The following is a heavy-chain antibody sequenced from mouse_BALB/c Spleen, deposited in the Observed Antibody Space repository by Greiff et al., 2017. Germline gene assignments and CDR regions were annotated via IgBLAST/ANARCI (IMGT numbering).Heavy chain of an antibody. CDR2: ISSGSSTI. D-gene: IGHD1-1*01. CDR1: GFTFSSFG. CDR3: ARDYGSVYAMDY. J-gene: IGHJ4*01. Sequence: DVKLVESGGGLVQPGGSRKLSCAASGFTFSSFGMHWVRQAPEKGLEWVAYISSGSSTIYYADTVKGRFTISRDNPKNTLFLQMTSLRSEDTAMYYCARDYGSVYAMDYWGQGTSVTVSS. V-gene: IGHV5-17*02.